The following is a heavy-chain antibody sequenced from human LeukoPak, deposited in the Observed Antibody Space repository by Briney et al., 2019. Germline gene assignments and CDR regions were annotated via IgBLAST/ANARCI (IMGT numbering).Heavy chain of an antibody. CDR3: ARDRRYSSSWYFDY. Sequence: RPGGSLRLSCAASGFSFANYWMSWVRQAPGKGLEWVANIRQDGSEKFYVDSVKGRFTISRDNDKSSLYLQMNSLRGEDTAVYYCARDRRYSSSWYFDYWGQGTLVTVSS. D-gene: IGHD6-13*01. CDR2: IRQDGSEK. V-gene: IGHV3-7*01. CDR1: GFSFANYW. J-gene: IGHJ4*02.